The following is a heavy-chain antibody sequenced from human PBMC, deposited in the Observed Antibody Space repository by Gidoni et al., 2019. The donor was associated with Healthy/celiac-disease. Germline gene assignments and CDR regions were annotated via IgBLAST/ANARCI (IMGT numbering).Heavy chain of an antibody. V-gene: IGHV3-15*01. CDR1: GSTCSKAW. D-gene: IGHD3-22*01. CDR3: TTDPDPNNVVVVIRPANAGVAFDI. J-gene: IGHJ3*02. CDR2: IKSKTDGGTT. Sequence: EVQLVESGGGLVKPGGYLRLSCAASGSTCSKAWMSWVRQAPGKGLEWVGRIKSKTDGGTTDYAAPVKGRFTISRDDSKNTLDLQMNSLKTEDTAVYYCTTDPDPNNVVVVIRPANAGVAFDIWCQGTMVTVSS.